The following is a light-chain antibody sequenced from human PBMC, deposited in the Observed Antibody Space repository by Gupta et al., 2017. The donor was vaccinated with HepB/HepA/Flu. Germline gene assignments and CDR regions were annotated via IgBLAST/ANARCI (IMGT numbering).Light chain of an antibody. CDR1: QSLVYSDGNTY. CDR2: KIS. V-gene: IGKV2-30*01. Sequence: DVVMTQSPLSLPVTLGQPASISCRSSQSLVYSDGNTYLSWFQQRPGQSPRRLIYKISNRDSGVPDRFSGSGSGTDFTLKISRGEADDVGVYYCMQGTHWPLYTFGQGTKLEI. CDR3: MQGTHWPLYT. J-gene: IGKJ2*01.